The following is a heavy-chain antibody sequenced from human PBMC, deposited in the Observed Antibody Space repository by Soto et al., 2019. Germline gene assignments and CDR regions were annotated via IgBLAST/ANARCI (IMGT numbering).Heavy chain of an antibody. CDR1: GFTFSSYA. CDR3: AKKKGPGTAYYYAMDV. D-gene: IGHD1-1*01. V-gene: IGHV3-23*01. CDR2: IRSSGDRT. Sequence: EVQLLESGGGLVQPGGSLRLSCAASGFTFSSYAMSWVRQAPGKGLEWVSVIRSSGDRTYYADSVKGRFTISRDNSKNTLYMQMNSLRAEDTAVYYCAKKKGPGTAYYYAMDVWCQGTTVTVSS. J-gene: IGHJ6*02.